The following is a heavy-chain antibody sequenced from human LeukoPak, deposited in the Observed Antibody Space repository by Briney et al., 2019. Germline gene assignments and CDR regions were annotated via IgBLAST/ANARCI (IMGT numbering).Heavy chain of an antibody. J-gene: IGHJ5*02. CDR2: IYPGDSDT. V-gene: IGHV5-51*01. CDR1: GYSFTSYW. CDR3: ARQYDDYANWFDP. Sequence: GESLKISCKGSGYSFTSYWIGWVRQMPGKGLGWMGIIYPGDSDTRYSPSFQGQVTISADKSISTASLQRSSLKASDTAVYYCARQYDDYANWFDPWGQGTLVTVSS. D-gene: IGHD4-17*01.